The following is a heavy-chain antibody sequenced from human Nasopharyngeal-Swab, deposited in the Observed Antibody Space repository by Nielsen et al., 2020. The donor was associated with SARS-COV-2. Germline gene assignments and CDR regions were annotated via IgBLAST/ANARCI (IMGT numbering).Heavy chain of an antibody. V-gene: IGHV3-53*01. CDR3: ARDNDEYGMDV. CDR2: IYSGGST. D-gene: IGHD1-1*01. J-gene: IGHJ6*02. CDR1: GFTVRSNY. Sequence: GESLKISCAASGFTVRSNYTSWVRQAPGKGLEWVSIIYSGGSTHYADSVKGRFTISRDNSKNTVHLQMKSLRAEDTAIYYCARDNDEYGMDVWGQGTTVTVSS.